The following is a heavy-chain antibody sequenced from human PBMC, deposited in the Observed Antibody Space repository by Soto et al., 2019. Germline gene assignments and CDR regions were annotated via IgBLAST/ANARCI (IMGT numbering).Heavy chain of an antibody. V-gene: IGHV1-8*01. CDR1: GYTFTSYD. Sequence: QVQLVQSGAEVKKPGASVKVSCKASGYTFTSYDINWVRQATGQGLEWMGWMNPNSGNTGYAQKFQGRVTXXRXTXRNTAYMELSSLRSEDTAVYYCARYCISTSCYGFDYWGQGTLVTVSS. J-gene: IGHJ4*02. D-gene: IGHD2-2*01. CDR3: ARYCISTSCYGFDY. CDR2: MNPNSGNT.